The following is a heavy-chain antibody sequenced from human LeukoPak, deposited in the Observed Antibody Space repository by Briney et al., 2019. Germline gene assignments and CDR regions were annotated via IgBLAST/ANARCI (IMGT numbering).Heavy chain of an antibody. D-gene: IGHD3-22*01. J-gene: IGHJ3*02. CDR2: IKQDGSEK. CDR3: AKTSSGYFSAFDI. V-gene: IGHV3-7*05. Sequence: PGGSLRLSCAASGFTFTSYGMSWVRQAPGKGLEWVANIKQDGSEKYYVDSVKGRFTISRDNSKNTLYLQMNSLRAEDTAVYPCAKTSSGYFSAFDIWGQGTVVTVSS. CDR1: GFTFTSYG.